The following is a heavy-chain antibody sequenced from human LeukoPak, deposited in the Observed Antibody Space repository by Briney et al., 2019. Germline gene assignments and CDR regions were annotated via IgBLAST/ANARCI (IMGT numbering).Heavy chain of an antibody. D-gene: IGHD6-19*01. CDR2: IYYSGST. CDR3: ARDRYSSGWYPTDAFDI. Sequence: KPSETLSLTCTVSGGSISSYYWSWIRQPPGKGLEWIGYIYYSGSTNYNPSLKSRVTISVDTSKNQFSLKLSSVTAADTAVYYCARDRYSSGWYPTDAFDIWGQGTMVTVSS. CDR1: GGSISSYY. V-gene: IGHV4-59*12. J-gene: IGHJ3*02.